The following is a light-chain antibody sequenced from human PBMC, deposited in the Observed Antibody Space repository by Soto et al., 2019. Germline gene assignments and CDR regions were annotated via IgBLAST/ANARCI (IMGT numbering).Light chain of an antibody. CDR3: QQFDISPYT. CDR1: QSVSR. J-gene: IGKJ2*01. Sequence: EIVVTQSPGTLSLSPGERATLSCRASQSVSRLAWYQQKPGQAPRLLISGASSRATGIPDRFSGSGSGTDFTLTISRLEPEDFALYYCQQFDISPYTFGQGTNLEIK. V-gene: IGKV3-20*01. CDR2: GAS.